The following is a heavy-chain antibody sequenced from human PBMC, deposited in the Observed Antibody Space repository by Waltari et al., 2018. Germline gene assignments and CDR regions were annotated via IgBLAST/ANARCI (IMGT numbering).Heavy chain of an antibody. CDR2: ISAYNGNT. J-gene: IGHJ5*02. CDR3: ARDWAPYYDFWSGHGWFDP. V-gene: IGHV1-18*01. D-gene: IGHD3-3*01. CDR1: GYTFTSYG. Sequence: QVQLVQSGAEVKKPGASVKVSCKASGYTFTSYGIIWVRQAPGQGLEWMGWISAYNGNTNYAQKLQGRVTMTTDTSTSTAYMELRSLRSDDTAVYYCARDWAPYYDFWSGHGWFDPWGQGTLVTVSS.